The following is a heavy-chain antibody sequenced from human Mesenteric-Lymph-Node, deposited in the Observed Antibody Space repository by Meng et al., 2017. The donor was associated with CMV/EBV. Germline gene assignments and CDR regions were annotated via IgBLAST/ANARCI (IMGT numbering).Heavy chain of an antibody. CDR2: IYYSGST. CDR1: GGSMSSSSPY. D-gene: IGHD3-3*01. Sequence: VSGGSMSSSSPYWGWIRQPPGKGLELIERIYYSGSTYYNPSLESRVTLSRDTSKNHFSLELTSVTAADTAVYYCARDHYYGTGFDPWGQGTLVTVSS. CDR3: ARDHYYGTGFDP. V-gene: IGHV4-39*07. J-gene: IGHJ5*02.